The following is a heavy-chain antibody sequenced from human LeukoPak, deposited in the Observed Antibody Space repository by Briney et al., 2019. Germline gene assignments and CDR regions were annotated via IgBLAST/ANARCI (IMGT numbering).Heavy chain of an antibody. CDR1: GFTFSSYG. V-gene: IGHV3-23*01. CDR2: ISGSGGST. Sequence: PGGSLRLSCAASGFTFSSYGMHWVRQAPGKGLEWVSAISGSGGSTYYADSVKGRFTISRDNSKNTLYLQMNSLRAEDTAVYYCAKGRLGYCSSTSCLSSPWGQGTLVTVSS. J-gene: IGHJ5*02. D-gene: IGHD2-2*01. CDR3: AKGRLGYCSSTSCLSSP.